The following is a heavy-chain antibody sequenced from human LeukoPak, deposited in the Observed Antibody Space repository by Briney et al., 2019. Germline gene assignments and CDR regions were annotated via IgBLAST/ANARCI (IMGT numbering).Heavy chain of an antibody. CDR2: IRYDGSNK. D-gene: IGHD3-16*02. J-gene: IGHJ3*02. Sequence: GGSLRLSCAASGFTFSSYGMHWVRQAPGKGLEWVAFIRYDGSNKYYADSVKGRFTISRDNSKNTLYLQMNSLRAEDTAVYYCARESTFGGVIPDAFDIWGQGTMVTVSS. CDR3: ARESTFGGVIPDAFDI. V-gene: IGHV3-30*02. CDR1: GFTFSSYG.